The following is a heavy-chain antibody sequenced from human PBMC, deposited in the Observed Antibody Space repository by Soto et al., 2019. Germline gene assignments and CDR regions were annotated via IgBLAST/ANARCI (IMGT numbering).Heavy chain of an antibody. CDR3: ARDRLAAAGGGRRWFDP. Sequence: QVQLQESGPGLVKPSETLSLTCTVSGGSISSYYWSWIRQPPGKGLEWIGYIYSSGGTNYNPSLKSRVTISVDTSKNQFSLKLSSVTAADTAVYYCARDRLAAAGGGRRWFDPWGQGTLVTVSS. D-gene: IGHD6-13*01. V-gene: IGHV4-59*01. J-gene: IGHJ5*02. CDR2: IYSSGGT. CDR1: GGSISSYY.